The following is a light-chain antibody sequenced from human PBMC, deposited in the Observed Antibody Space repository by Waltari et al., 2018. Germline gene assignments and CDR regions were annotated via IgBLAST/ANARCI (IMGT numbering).Light chain of an antibody. J-gene: IGKJ4*01. V-gene: IGKV3-20*01. CDR1: QSITSNY. CDR3: QHYGTSPQV. Sequence: ETVLTQSPGPLSLSPGDRATLSCRASQSITSNYLAWYQQRPGQAPRLLISGASSRASGIPDRFSGSGSGTDFTLTISRLEPEDFAVYYCQHYGTSPQVFGGGTKVEIK. CDR2: GAS.